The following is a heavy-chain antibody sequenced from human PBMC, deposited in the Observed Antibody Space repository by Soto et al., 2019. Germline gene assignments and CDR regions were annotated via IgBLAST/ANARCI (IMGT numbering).Heavy chain of an antibody. J-gene: IGHJ4*02. CDR2: ISDTGRST. D-gene: IGHD3-10*01. Sequence: GGSLRLSCAASGFTFSSFGRSWIRQAPGKGLEWVSAISDTGRSTYYADAVKGRFTISRHNSKDTVFLQMNSLRAEDTAVYYCAKPLYVSGSDYDYWGQGILVTVSS. CDR3: AKPLYVSGSDYDY. CDR1: GFTFSSFG. V-gene: IGHV3-23*01.